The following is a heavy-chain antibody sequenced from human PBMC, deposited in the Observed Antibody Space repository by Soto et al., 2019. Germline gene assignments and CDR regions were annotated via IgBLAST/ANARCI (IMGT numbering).Heavy chain of an antibody. Sequence: SETLSLTCTVSGGSISSYYWSWFRQPPGKGLEWIGYISDSGSTSYNPSLNSRVTMSVDTSKNQFSLKLSSLTAADTAIYCCAGGYYRFDPWGQGSLVTVSS. CDR3: AGGYYRFDP. CDR1: GGSISSYY. CDR2: ISDSGST. D-gene: IGHD3-22*01. V-gene: IGHV4-59*01. J-gene: IGHJ5*02.